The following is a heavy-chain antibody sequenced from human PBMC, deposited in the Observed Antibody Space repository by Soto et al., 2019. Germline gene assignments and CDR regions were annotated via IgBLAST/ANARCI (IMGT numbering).Heavy chain of an antibody. Sequence: PGGSLRLSCTASGFTFGDYAMSWFRQAPGKGLEWVGFIRSKAYGGTTEYAASVKGRFTISRDDSKSIAYLQMNSLKTEDTAVYYCTRGVRLRPTIGYFELWGRGTLVTVSS. CDR2: IRSKAYGGTT. CDR1: GFTFGDYA. CDR3: TRGVRLRPTIGYFEL. V-gene: IGHV3-49*03. J-gene: IGHJ2*01. D-gene: IGHD4-17*01.